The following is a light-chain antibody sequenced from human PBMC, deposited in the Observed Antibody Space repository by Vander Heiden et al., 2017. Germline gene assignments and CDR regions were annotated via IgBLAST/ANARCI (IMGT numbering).Light chain of an antibody. CDR2: DDP. Sequence: SHVLTQAPSVSVAPAQTARIPFMGNSIEDKRAHGYQQMPGQAPVLVVYDDPARPSGIPDRFPGSNSGNTATLTITRVEAGDEADFYCQVWDSNSDHLVVFGGGTKLTVL. J-gene: IGLJ2*01. CDR1: SIEDKR. CDR3: QVWDSNSDHLVV. V-gene: IGLV3-21*02.